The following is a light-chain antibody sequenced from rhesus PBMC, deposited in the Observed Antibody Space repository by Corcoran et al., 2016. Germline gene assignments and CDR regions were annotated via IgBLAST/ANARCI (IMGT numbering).Light chain of an antibody. V-gene: IGKV1-25*01. CDR1: QGITKF. Sequence: DIQMTQSPSSLSASVGDTVTITCQASQGITKFLAWYQQKPGKAPKLLIYYASTLQSGVPSRFSGGGSGTEFNLTISSLQPEDVATYYCQKYNSYPYSFGQGTKVEIK. CDR2: YAS. CDR3: QKYNSYPYS. J-gene: IGKJ2*01.